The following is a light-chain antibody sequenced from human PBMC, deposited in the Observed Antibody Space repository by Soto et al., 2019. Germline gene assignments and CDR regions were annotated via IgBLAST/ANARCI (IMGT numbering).Light chain of an antibody. CDR2: GAS. CDR3: QQYDGSPLT. V-gene: IGKV3-20*01. J-gene: IGKJ3*01. CDR1: QSLSINS. Sequence: IVLTQSPGTLSLFPGERATLSCRASQSLSINSLAWYQQKPGQSPRLLVYGASTRDTGIPDRFRGSGSGTDFALTISSLEPEDFAMYYCQQYDGSPLTFGPGTKVDIK.